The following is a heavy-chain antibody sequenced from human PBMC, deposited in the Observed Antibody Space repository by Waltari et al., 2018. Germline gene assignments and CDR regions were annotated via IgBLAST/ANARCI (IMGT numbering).Heavy chain of an antibody. J-gene: IGHJ4*02. CDR3: ARHPPVPVIREGFDY. CDR1: GGPINYYY. V-gene: IGHV4-59*08. CDR2: IHYTGTT. D-gene: IGHD2-21*01. Sequence: QVQLQESGPGLVKPSETLSLTCTVSGGPINYYYWRWIRQPPGKGLEYIGYIHYTGTTLYDPSLRSRVTISVDTSKNQFSLILNFVTAADTAVYYCARHPPVPVIREGFDYWGRGTLVTVSP.